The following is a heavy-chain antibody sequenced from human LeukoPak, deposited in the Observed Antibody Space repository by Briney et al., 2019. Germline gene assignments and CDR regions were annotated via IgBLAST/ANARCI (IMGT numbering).Heavy chain of an antibody. V-gene: IGHV4-38-2*02. D-gene: IGHD1-26*01. Sequence: LETLSLTCTVSAYSISNGFVWGWIRQPPGKGLEWIASIYHSGTTYYNPSLKSRVTMSVDTSKNQFSLRLSSVTAADTAVCYCTRLSHVAGAPKVSWFDPWGQGTLVTVSS. J-gene: IGHJ5*02. CDR1: AYSISNGFV. CDR3: TRLSHVAGAPKVSWFDP. CDR2: IYHSGTT.